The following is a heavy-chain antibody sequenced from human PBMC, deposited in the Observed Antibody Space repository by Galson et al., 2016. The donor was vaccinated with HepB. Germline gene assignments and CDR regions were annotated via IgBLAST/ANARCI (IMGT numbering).Heavy chain of an antibody. CDR1: GFTFSDWD. D-gene: IGHD1-26*01. J-gene: IGHJ6*03. V-gene: IGHV3-30-3*01. Sequence: SLRLSCAASGFTFSDWDFHWGRQAPGKGLDWVAVISKTGDTTFYGDSVKGRFTISRDNSKNTVDLQIHSLRSEDAAVYFCARDFKLGAPDYMDVWGKGTTVTVSS. CDR2: ISKTGDTT. CDR3: ARDFKLGAPDYMDV.